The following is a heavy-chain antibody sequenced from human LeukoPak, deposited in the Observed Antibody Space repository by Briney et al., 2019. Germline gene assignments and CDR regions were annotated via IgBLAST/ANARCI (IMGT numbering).Heavy chain of an antibody. Sequence: ASETLSLTCTVSGGSISSSNTYWGWIRQPPGKGLEWIATIYYSGSTYYNPSLKSRVTMSVDASKNQFSLKLSSVTAADTAVYYCASLLNGGVSHWFDPCGQGTLVTVSS. V-gene: IGHV4-39*01. CDR1: GGSISSSNTY. CDR2: IYYSGST. CDR3: ASLLNGGVSHWFDP. J-gene: IGHJ5*02. D-gene: IGHD7-27*01.